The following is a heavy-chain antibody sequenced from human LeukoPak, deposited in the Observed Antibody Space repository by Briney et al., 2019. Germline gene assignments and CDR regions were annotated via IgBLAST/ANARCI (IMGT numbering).Heavy chain of an antibody. Sequence: GGSLRLSCIASGFTFNQHSLSWVRQAPVKGLEWVASIRPDGSAVFYVDSVKGRFTFSRDKAKNSLDLQMNSLRAEDTAVYYCARFGLTYRIDLWGQGTMVTVSS. V-gene: IGHV3-7*01. J-gene: IGHJ3*01. CDR3: ARFGLTYRIDL. D-gene: IGHD3/OR15-3a*01. CDR1: GFTFNQHS. CDR2: IRPDGSAV.